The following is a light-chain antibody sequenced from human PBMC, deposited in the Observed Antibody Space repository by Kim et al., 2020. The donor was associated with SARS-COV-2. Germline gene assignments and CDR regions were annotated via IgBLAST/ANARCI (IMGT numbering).Light chain of an antibody. V-gene: IGLV2-14*03. Sequence: GQSITISCTGTSSDIGGYDYVSWYQQHPGKAPKLMIHDVNKRPSGVSNRFSGSKSGNTASLTISGLQAEDEADYYCSSYRSDSTWVFGGGTQLTVL. CDR2: DVN. J-gene: IGLJ3*02. CDR3: SSYRSDSTWV. CDR1: SSDIGGYDY.